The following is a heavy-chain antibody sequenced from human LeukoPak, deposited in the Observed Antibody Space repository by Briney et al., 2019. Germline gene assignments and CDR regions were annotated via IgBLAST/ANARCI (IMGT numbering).Heavy chain of an antibody. J-gene: IGHJ4*02. V-gene: IGHV3-23*01. CDR3: AKARRGYSYGSYYIDY. CDR2: ISGSGGST. Sequence: PGGSLRLSCAASGFTFSSYAMSWVRQAPGKGLEWVSAISGSGGSTYYADSVKGRFTISRDNSKNTLYLQMNSLRAEDTAVYYCAKARRGYSYGSYYIDYWGQGTLVTVSS. D-gene: IGHD5-18*01. CDR1: GFTFSSYA.